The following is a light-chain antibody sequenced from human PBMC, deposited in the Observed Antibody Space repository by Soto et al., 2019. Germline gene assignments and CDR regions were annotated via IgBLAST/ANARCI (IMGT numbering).Light chain of an antibody. J-gene: IGLJ3*02. V-gene: IGLV1-40*01. CDR1: SSNIGATYH. CDR3: QSYDSSLSGSV. CDR2: GNS. Sequence: QSVLTQPPSVSGAPGQRVTISCTGSSSNIGATYHVHWYQQLPGTAPKLLIYGNSNRPSGVPDRFSGSKSGTSPSLAITGRQAEDEADYCCQSYDSSLSGSVFGGGTKLTVL.